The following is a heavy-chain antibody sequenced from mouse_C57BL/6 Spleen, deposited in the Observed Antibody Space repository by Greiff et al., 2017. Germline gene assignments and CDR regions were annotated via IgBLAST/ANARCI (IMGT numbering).Heavy chain of an antibody. Sequence: VQLVESGAELVKPGASVKISCKASGYAFSSYWMNWVKQRPGKGLEWIGQIYPGDGDTNYNGKFKGKATLTADKSSSTAYMQLSSLTSEDSAVYFCARRIYYGSTHYYAMDYWGQGTSVTVSS. V-gene: IGHV1-80*01. CDR3: ARRIYYGSTHYYAMDY. J-gene: IGHJ4*01. CDR1: GYAFSSYW. D-gene: IGHD1-1*01. CDR2: IYPGDGDT.